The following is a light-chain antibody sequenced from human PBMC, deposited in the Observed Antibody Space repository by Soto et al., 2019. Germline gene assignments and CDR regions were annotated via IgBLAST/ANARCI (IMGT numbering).Light chain of an antibody. CDR3: CSNADSSTYV. J-gene: IGLJ1*01. CDR2: EAS. V-gene: IGLV2-23*01. Sequence: QSVLTQPPSVSAAPGQKVTISCSGSSSNIGNNYVSWYQQYSDKAPKLIIFEASKRPSGVSNRFSGSKSGSTASLTISGLQAEDEADYYCCSNADSSTYVFGTGTKVTVL. CDR1: SSNIGNNY.